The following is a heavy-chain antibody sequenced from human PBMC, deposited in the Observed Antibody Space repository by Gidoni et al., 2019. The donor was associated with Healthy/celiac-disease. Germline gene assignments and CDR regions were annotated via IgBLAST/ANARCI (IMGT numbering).Heavy chain of an antibody. J-gene: IGHJ5*02. Sequence: EVQLVESGGGLVQPGRSLRLSCAASGFTFDDYAMHWVRQAPGKGLGWVSGISWNSGSIGYADSVKGRFTISRDNAKNSLYLQMNSLRAEDTALYYCAKALDTAMVTSWFDPWGQGTLVTVSS. CDR2: ISWNSGSI. CDR1: GFTFDDYA. D-gene: IGHD5-18*01. V-gene: IGHV3-9*01. CDR3: AKALDTAMVTSWFDP.